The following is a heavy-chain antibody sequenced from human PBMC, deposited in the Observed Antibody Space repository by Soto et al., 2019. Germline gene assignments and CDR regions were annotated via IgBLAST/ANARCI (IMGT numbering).Heavy chain of an antibody. CDR3: ARDKSIQLWSTMGIDY. CDR2: ISSSSSYT. CDR1: GFTFSDYS. D-gene: IGHD5-18*01. V-gene: IGHV3-11*06. J-gene: IGHJ4*02. Sequence: QVQLVESGGGLVKPGGSLRLSCAASGFTFSDYSMSWIRQAPGKGLEWVSYISSSSSYTNYADSVKGRFTISRDNAKNSLYLQMNSLRAEDTAVYYCARDKSIQLWSTMGIDYWGQGTLVTVSS.